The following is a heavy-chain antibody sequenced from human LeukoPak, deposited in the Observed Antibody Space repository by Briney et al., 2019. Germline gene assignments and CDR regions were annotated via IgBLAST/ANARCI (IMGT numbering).Heavy chain of an antibody. CDR2: LRYDGRNQ. J-gene: IGHJ4*02. Sequence: PGGSLRLSCVASGFTFNSYGMNWVRQAPGKELEWVSFLRYDGRNQHYADSVGGRFTISRDNPNNTLYLQMNNLRPEDTAVYYCAKDPVAGAPAYYFDNWGQETLVTVSS. CDR1: GFTFNSYG. CDR3: AKDPVAGAPAYYFDN. V-gene: IGHV3-30*02. D-gene: IGHD6-19*01.